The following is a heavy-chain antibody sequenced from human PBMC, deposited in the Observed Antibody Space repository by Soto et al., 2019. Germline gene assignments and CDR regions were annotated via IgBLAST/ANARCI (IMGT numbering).Heavy chain of an antibody. V-gene: IGHV4-39*01. CDR1: GGSISSSSYY. Sequence: SETLSLTCTVSGGSISSSSYYWGWIRQPPGKGLEWIGSIYYSGSTYYNPSLKSRVTISVDTSKNQFSLKLSSVTAADTAVYYCARSGRSSYDSSGYPANTYYFDYWGQGTLVTVSS. J-gene: IGHJ4*02. D-gene: IGHD3-22*01. CDR2: IYYSGST. CDR3: ARSGRSSYDSSGYPANTYYFDY.